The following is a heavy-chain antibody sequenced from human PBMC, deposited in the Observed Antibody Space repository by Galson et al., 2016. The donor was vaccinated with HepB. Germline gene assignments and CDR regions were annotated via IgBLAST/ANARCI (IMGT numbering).Heavy chain of an antibody. Sequence: SVKVSCKASGYIFTSFDISWVRQAPGQGLEWMGWISVYHGNTKFAQKFQGRITMTADTSTSTAYMEVGSLRSDDTAIYYCTRESTSSANNSYSDGMDVWGQGTTVAVSS. V-gene: IGHV1-18*01. CDR3: TRESTSSANNSYSDGMDV. J-gene: IGHJ6*02. D-gene: IGHD6-19*01. CDR2: ISVYHGNT. CDR1: GYIFTSFD.